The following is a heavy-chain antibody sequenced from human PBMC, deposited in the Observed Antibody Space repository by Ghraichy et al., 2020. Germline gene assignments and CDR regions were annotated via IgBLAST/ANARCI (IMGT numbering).Heavy chain of an antibody. CDR1: GFTFSSYG. CDR3: AARDLIYSTMVRGYLDYYGMGV. CDR2: ISYDGSNK. V-gene: IGHV3-30*03. Sequence: GGSLRLSCAASGFTFSSYGMHWVRQAPGKGLEWVAVISYDGSNKYYADSVKGRFTISRDNSKNPLYLQMNSLRAEDTAVYYCAARDLIYSTMVRGYLDYYGMGVWGQGTTVTVSS. D-gene: IGHD3-10*01. J-gene: IGHJ6*02.